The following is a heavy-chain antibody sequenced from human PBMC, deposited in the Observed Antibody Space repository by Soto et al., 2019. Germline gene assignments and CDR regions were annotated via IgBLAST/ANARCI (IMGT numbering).Heavy chain of an antibody. V-gene: IGHV4-61*01. CDR1: GGSVSSGSYY. CDR3: ARDIVVVGARWFDP. Sequence: QVQLQESGPGLVKPSETLSLTCTVSGGSVSSGSYYWSWIRQPPGKGLEWIGYIYYSGSTNYNPSLKSRVTISVDTSKNQFSLKLSSVTAADTAVYYCARDIVVVGARWFDPWGQGTLVTVSS. D-gene: IGHD2-21*01. J-gene: IGHJ5*02. CDR2: IYYSGST.